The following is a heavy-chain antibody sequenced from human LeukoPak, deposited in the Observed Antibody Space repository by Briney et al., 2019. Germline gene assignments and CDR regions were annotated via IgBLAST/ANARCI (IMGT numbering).Heavy chain of an antibody. CDR3: AKDMTYYYDSSGYY. CDR2: ISGSGGST. CDR1: GFTFSSYA. V-gene: IGHV3-23*01. J-gene: IGHJ4*02. Sequence: PGGSLRLSCAASGFTFSSYAMSWVRQAPGKGLEWVSAISGSGGSTYYADSVKGRFTISRDNSKNTLYLQMNSLRAEDTAVYYCAKDMTYYYDSSGYYWGQETLVTVSS. D-gene: IGHD3-22*01.